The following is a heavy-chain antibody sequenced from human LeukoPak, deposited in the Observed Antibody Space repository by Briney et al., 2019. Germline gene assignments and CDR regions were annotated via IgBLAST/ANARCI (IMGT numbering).Heavy chain of an antibody. CDR2: IKQDGSDK. Sequence: GGSLRLSCAASGFTFSSYWMTWVRQAPGKGLEWVANIKQDGSDKYYVDSVKGRFTIFRDNAKNSLYLQMNSLRAEDSAFYYCARDFSLDNWGQGTLVTVSS. CDR1: GFTFSSYW. V-gene: IGHV3-7*04. J-gene: IGHJ4*02. CDR3: ARDFSLDN.